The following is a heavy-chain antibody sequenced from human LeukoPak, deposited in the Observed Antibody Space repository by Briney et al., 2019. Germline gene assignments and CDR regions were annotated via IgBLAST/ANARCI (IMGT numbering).Heavy chain of an antibody. D-gene: IGHD6-19*01. CDR3: ARGSWEAVAGMEH. J-gene: IGHJ1*01. CDR2: IYYSGST. CDR1: GGSISSYY. Sequence: SETLSLTCTVSGGSISSYYWSWIRQPPGKGLEWIGYIYYSGSTNYNPSLKSRVTISVDTSKNQFSLKLSSVTAADTAVYYCARGSWEAVAGMEHWGQGTLVTVSS. V-gene: IGHV4-59*08.